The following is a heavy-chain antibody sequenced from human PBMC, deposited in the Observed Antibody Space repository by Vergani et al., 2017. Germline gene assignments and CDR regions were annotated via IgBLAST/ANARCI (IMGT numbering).Heavy chain of an antibody. D-gene: IGHD3-22*01. V-gene: IGHV1-69*11. CDR2: IIPSLATT. Sequence: QVQLVQSGAEVKKPGSSVKVSCKASGGTFSSYALNWVRQAPGQGLEWMGSIIPSLATTIYAQKFQGRVTITADESTSTAYMELSSLKSEDTAVYYCAREGNYYDSTGFGPGGSFDWGQGTLVTVSS. CDR3: AREGNYYDSTGFGPGGSFD. CDR1: GGTFSSYA. J-gene: IGHJ4*02.